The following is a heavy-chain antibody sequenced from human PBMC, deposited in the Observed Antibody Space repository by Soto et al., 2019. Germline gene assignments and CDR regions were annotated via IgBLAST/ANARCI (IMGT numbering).Heavy chain of an antibody. J-gene: IGHJ4*02. V-gene: IGHV1-18*01. Sequence: GASVKVSCKASGYTFITYGVSWVRQAPGQGLDWLGWISTYNGNTRYAERLQGRVTMTTDTTTNTAYMELRNLRSDDTAVYYCARGPTDYYDNSANYFLDYWGQGTRVTVAS. CDR3: ARGPTDYYDNSANYFLDY. D-gene: IGHD3-22*01. CDR1: GYTFITYG. CDR2: ISTYNGNT.